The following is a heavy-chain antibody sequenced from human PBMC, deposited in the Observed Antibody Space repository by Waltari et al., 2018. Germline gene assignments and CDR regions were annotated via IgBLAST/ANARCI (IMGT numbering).Heavy chain of an antibody. CDR1: GGSFSGYY. Sequence: QVQLQQWGAGLLKPSETLSLTCAVYGGSFSGYYWSWIRQPPGKGLEWSGEINYSGSTTNDPALKRGVTISGDTSKKQFSLKLCSVTAADTAVYYCARGSRYCSSTSCYAGWFDPWGQGTLVTVSS. CDR2: INYSGST. D-gene: IGHD2-2*01. J-gene: IGHJ5*02. CDR3: ARGSRYCSSTSCYAGWFDP. V-gene: IGHV4-34*01.